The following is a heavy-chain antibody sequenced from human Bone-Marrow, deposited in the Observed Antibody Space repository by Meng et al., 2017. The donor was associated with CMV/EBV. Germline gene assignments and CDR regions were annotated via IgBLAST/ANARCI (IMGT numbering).Heavy chain of an antibody. D-gene: IGHD2-15*01. CDR2: IYYSGST. V-gene: IGHV4-59*01. CDR3: ARALEVDYFDY. J-gene: IGHJ4*02. Sequence: SETLSLTCTVSGGSISSYYWSWIRQPPGKGLEWIGYIYYSGSTNYNPSLKSRVTISVDTSKNQFSLKLSSVTAADTAVYYCARALEVDYFDYWGQGTRVTCYS. CDR1: GGSISSYY.